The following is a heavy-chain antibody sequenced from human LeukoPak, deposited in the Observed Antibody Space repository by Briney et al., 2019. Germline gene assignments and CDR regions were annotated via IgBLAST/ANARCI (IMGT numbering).Heavy chain of an antibody. V-gene: IGHV4-39*05. J-gene: IGHJ4*02. D-gene: IGHD1-26*01. Sequence: SETPSLTCSVSGASLSTSPYYWGWIRQPPGKGLEWIGNIYYTGSTYYNVSLNSRVTISIDTSKNLFSLRLNSNCAKSGGYGLIDKWGQGTLVTVSS. CDR1: GASLSTSPYY. CDR3: DK. CDR2: IYYTGST.